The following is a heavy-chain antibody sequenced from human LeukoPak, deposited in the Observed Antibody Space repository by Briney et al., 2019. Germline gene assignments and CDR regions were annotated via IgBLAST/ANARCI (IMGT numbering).Heavy chain of an antibody. CDR1: GFPFRSFA. D-gene: IGHD3-22*01. CDR3: AKEGDYYNSIVPNY. Sequence: GGSLRLSCAASGFPFRSFAMSWVRQAPGKGLEWVSSISSHGGSSTYYTDSVKGRFTISRDNSKNTLYLQMNSLRAEDTAVYYCAKEGDYYNSIVPNYWGQGTLVTVSS. CDR2: ISSHGGSST. J-gene: IGHJ4*02. V-gene: IGHV3-23*01.